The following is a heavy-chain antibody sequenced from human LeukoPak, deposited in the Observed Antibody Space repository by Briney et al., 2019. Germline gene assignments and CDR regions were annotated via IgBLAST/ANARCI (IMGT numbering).Heavy chain of an antibody. V-gene: IGHV1-69*13. CDR3: ARRWGGSSSWYWNWFDP. J-gene: IGHJ5*02. D-gene: IGHD6-13*01. Sequence: GASVKVSCKASGGTFSSYAISWVRQAPGQGLEWMGGIIPIFGTANYTQKFQGRVTITADESTSTAYMELSSLRSEDTAVYYCARRWGGSSSWYWNWFDPWGQGTLVTVSS. CDR1: GGTFSSYA. CDR2: IIPIFGTA.